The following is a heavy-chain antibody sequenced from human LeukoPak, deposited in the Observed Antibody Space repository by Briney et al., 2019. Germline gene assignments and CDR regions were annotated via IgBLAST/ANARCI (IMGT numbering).Heavy chain of an antibody. J-gene: IGHJ4*02. CDR3: AKVRSRIAAAGTSVYYFDY. V-gene: IGHV3-23*01. CDR1: GFTFSSYA. CDR2: ISGSGGST. D-gene: IGHD6-13*01. Sequence: PGGSLRLSCAASGFTFSSYAMSWVRQAPGKGLEWVSAISGSGGSTYYADSVKGRFTISRDNSKNTLYLQMNSLRAEDTAVYYCAKVRSRIAAAGTSVYYFDYWGQGTLVTASS.